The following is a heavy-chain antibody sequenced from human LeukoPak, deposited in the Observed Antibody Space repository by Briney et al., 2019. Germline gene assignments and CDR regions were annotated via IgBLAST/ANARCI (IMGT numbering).Heavy chain of an antibody. Sequence: ASVTVSCKASGYTFTSYDINWVRQATGQGLEWMGWMNPNSGNAGYAQKFQGRVTMTRNTSISTAFMELSNLRPEDTAVYYCARDGSGTYWAYYNWFDPWGQGTLVTVSS. CDR3: ARDGSGTYWAYYNWFDP. CDR2: MNPNSGNA. CDR1: GYTFTSYD. J-gene: IGHJ5*02. D-gene: IGHD3-10*01. V-gene: IGHV1-8*01.